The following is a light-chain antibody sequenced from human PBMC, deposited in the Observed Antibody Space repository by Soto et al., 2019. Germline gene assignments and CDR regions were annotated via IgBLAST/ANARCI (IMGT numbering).Light chain of an antibody. CDR2: GNS. CDR3: SSYTSSSTV. Sequence: QSALTQPPSLSGAPGQRVTISCTGSSSNIGAGYDVHWYQQLPGTAPKLLIYGNSNRPSGVSNRFSGSKSGNTASLTISGLQAEDEADYYCSSYTSSSTVFGTGTKVTVL. J-gene: IGLJ1*01. CDR1: SSNIGAGYD. V-gene: IGLV1-40*01.